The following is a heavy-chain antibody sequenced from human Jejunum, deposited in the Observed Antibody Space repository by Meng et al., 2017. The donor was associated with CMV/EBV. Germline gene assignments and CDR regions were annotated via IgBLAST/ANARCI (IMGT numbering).Heavy chain of an antibody. CDR2: IRPGDSDT. Sequence: SGYTCTTDWIGWVRQMPGKDLEWRGIIRPGDSDTRYSPSFQGQVTISADKSITTAYLQWSSLKASDTAIYYCATTPYCSSAICYGNHWGQGTLVTVSS. CDR3: ATTPYCSSAICYGNH. V-gene: IGHV5-51*01. D-gene: IGHD2-2*01. CDR1: GYTCTTDW. J-gene: IGHJ5*02.